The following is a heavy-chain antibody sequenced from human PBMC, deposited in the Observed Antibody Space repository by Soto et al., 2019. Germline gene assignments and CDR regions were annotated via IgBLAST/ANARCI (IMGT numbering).Heavy chain of an antibody. D-gene: IGHD3-22*01. J-gene: IGHJ6*02. V-gene: IGHV4-34*01. CDR1: GGSFSVYY. Sequence: QVQLQQWGAGLLKPSATLSLNCAVYGGSFSVYYWSWIRQPPGKGLEWIGEINHSGSTNYNPSLRSRLTIPLYTSKNQFSRKLSSVTAADSAVSACASGTYYYDDRRCVGYGMDVWGQGTTVTFSS. CDR2: INHSGST. CDR3: ASGTYYYDDRRCVGYGMDV.